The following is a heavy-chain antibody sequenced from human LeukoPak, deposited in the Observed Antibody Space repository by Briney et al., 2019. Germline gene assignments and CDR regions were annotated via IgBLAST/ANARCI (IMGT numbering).Heavy chain of an antibody. D-gene: IGHD3-10*01. J-gene: IGHJ5*02. CDR2: IDHSGST. Sequence: PSETLSLTCAVSGGTFRGFFWSWIRQPPGKGPAWIGEIDHSGSTNYDPSLESRVTLSVDTFKNQVSLTLNSVTAADTAVYYCARGLRFHIGSGNWFDLWGQGTLVTVSS. V-gene: IGHV4-34*01. CDR1: GGTFRGFF. CDR3: ARGLRFHIGSGNWFDL.